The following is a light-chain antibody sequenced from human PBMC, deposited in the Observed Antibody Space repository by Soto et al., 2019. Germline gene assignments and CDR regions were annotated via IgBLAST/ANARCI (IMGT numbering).Light chain of an antibody. Sequence: QSALPQPASVSGSPGQSSTISFTGTSSDVGGYNYVSWYQQQSGKAPKLMIHEVSNRPSGVSNRFSGSKSGNTASLTISGLQAEDEADYYCSSYTSSRAYVFGIGTKVTVL. V-gene: IGLV2-14*01. J-gene: IGLJ1*01. CDR2: EVS. CDR1: SSDVGGYNY. CDR3: SSYTSSRAYV.